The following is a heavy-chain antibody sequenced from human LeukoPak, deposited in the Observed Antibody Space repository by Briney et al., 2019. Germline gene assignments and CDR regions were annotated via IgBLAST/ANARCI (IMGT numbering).Heavy chain of an antibody. J-gene: IGHJ6*02. CDR1: GGSISSGGYY. Sequence: SETLSLTCTVSGGSISSGGYYWSWIRQHPGTGLEWIGYIYYSGSTYYNPSLKSRVTISVDTSKNQFSLKLSSVTAADTAVYYCARVEAARRGSYYYYGMDVWGQGTTVTVSS. D-gene: IGHD6-6*01. CDR2: IYYSGST. V-gene: IGHV4-31*03. CDR3: ARVEAARRGSYYYYGMDV.